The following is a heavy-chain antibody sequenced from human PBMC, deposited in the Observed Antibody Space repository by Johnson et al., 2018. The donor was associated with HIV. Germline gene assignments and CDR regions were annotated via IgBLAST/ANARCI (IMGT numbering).Heavy chain of an antibody. Sequence: QVQLVESGGGLVKPGGSLRLSCAASGFTFSSYGMHWVRQAPGQGLAWVAFIRYAGNNKYYADSVKGRFTISRDNSKNTLYLQMNSLRAEDTAVYYCASDWGSRHAFDIWGQGTMVTVSS. D-gene: IGHD7-27*01. J-gene: IGHJ3*02. CDR2: IRYAGNNK. CDR1: GFTFSSYG. V-gene: IGHV3-30*02. CDR3: ASDWGSRHAFDI.